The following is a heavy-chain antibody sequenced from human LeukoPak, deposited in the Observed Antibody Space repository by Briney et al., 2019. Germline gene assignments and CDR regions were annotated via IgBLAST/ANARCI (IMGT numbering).Heavy chain of an antibody. V-gene: IGHV4-30-2*01. D-gene: IGHD3-10*01. Sequence: SQTLSLTCTVSGGSISSGGYYWGWIRQPPGKGLEWIGYIYHSGSTYYNPSLKSRVTISVDRSKNQFSLKLSSVTAADTAVYYCARGKIEGSGSSPGPTGNWFDPWGQGTLVTVSS. J-gene: IGHJ5*02. CDR3: ARGKIEGSGSSPGPTGNWFDP. CDR1: GGSISSGGYY. CDR2: IYHSGST.